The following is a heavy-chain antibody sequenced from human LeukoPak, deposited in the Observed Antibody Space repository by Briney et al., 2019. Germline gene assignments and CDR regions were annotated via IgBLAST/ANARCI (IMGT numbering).Heavy chain of an antibody. V-gene: IGHV1-2*02. D-gene: IGHD5-12*01. Sequence: ASVKVSCKASGYTFTGYYMHWVRQAPGQGLEWMGWINPNSGGTNYAQKFQGRVTMTRDTSISTAYMELSRLRSDDTAVYYCARDGDSGYDYSKFYYFDYWGQGTLVTASS. J-gene: IGHJ4*02. CDR2: INPNSGGT. CDR3: ARDGDSGYDYSKFYYFDY. CDR1: GYTFTGYY.